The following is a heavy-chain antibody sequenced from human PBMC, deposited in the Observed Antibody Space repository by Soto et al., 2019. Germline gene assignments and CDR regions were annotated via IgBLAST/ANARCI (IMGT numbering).Heavy chain of an antibody. CDR1: GGSISRSNYY. D-gene: IGHD3-16*01. V-gene: IGHV4-39*01. Sequence: PSETMSLTCTVSGGSISRSNYYWGWIRQPPGKGLEWIGSFYYSGSTYYNPSLKSRVTISVDTSKNQLSLKVSSVTAADTAVYYCARQGGPYYYDMDVWGQGTTVTVSS. CDR3: ARQGGPYYYDMDV. CDR2: FYYSGST. J-gene: IGHJ6*02.